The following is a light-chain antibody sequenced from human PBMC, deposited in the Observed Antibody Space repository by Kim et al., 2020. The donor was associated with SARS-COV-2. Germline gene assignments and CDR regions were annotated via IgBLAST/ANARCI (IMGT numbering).Light chain of an antibody. CDR1: QSVSSN. J-gene: IGKJ4*01. V-gene: IGKV3-15*01. Sequence: VSPGERATLSCRASQSVSSNLAWYQQKPGQAPRLLIYGASTRATGIPARFSGSGSGTELTLTISSLQSEDFAVYYCQQYNNWPLTFGGGTKVDIK. CDR2: GAS. CDR3: QQYNNWPLT.